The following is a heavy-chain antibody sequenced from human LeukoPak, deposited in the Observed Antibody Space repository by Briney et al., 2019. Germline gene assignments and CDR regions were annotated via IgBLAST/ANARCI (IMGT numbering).Heavy chain of an antibody. D-gene: IGHD3-22*01. CDR3: ATDFYDST. CDR1: GFTFSNAW. Sequence: GGSLRLSCATSGFTFSNAWMNWVRQAPGKGLEWVGRIRSNSDGGTIDYAAPVKGRFTPSRDDSKTTLYLQMNSLQTEDTAVYYCATDFYDSTWGQGTLVTVSS. J-gene: IGHJ5*02. CDR2: IRSNSDGGTI. V-gene: IGHV3-15*07.